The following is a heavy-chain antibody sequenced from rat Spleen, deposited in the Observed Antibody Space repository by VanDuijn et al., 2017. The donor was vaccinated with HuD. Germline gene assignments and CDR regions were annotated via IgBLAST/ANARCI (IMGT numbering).Heavy chain of an antibody. J-gene: IGHJ3*01. CDR3: TKYSHWFPY. CDR1: GFTFSNYD. V-gene: IGHV5-20*01. Sequence: EVQLVESGGGLVQPGRSMKLSCAASGFTFSNYDMAWVRQAPTKGLEWVASISYDGSSTYYRDSVKGRFTISRDNAKTTLYLQMDSLRSEDTATYYCTKYSHWFPYWGQGTLVTVSS. CDR2: ISYDGSST. D-gene: IGHD1-5*01.